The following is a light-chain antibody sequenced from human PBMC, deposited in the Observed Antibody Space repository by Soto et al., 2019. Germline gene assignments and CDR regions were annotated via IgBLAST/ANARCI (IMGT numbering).Light chain of an antibody. Sequence: EIVLTQSPGTLSLSPGERATLSCRASQSVSSTYLAWYQQKPGQAPRLLIYGASNRATGIPDRFSGSGSGTDFTLTISRLEPEDFGVYYCQQYGGSRWTLGQGTRVDI. CDR2: GAS. CDR1: QSVSSTY. V-gene: IGKV3-20*01. CDR3: QQYGGSRWT. J-gene: IGKJ1*01.